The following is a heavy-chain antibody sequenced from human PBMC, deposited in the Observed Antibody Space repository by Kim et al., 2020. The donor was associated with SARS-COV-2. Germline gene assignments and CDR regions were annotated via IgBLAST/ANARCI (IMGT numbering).Heavy chain of an antibody. J-gene: IGHJ6*02. CDR2: IYPGDSDT. CDR3: ARRHLDYGSGSYPDV. D-gene: IGHD3-10*01. Sequence: GESLKISCKGSGYSFTSYWIGWVRQMPGKGLEWMGIIYPGDSDTRYSPSFQGQVTISADKSISTAYLQWSSLKASDTAMYYCARRHLDYGSGSYPDVWGQGTTVTVSS. V-gene: IGHV5-51*01. CDR1: GYSFTSYW.